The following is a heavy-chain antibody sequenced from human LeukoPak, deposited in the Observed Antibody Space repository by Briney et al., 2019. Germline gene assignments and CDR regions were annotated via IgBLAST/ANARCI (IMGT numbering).Heavy chain of an antibody. CDR1: GYSIRTSHY. CDR3: ARAGDIAMAYPAYFDY. V-gene: IGHV4-38-2*02. CDR2: IYRSGTT. Sequence: PPETLSLTCTVSGYSIRTSHYWGWIRQSPGKGLEWIGNIYRSGTTYYNPSLKSRVTISMDTSKNQFSLKLSSVTAADTAVYYCARAGDIAMAYPAYFDYWGQGTPVTVSS. J-gene: IGHJ4*02. D-gene: IGHD5-18*01.